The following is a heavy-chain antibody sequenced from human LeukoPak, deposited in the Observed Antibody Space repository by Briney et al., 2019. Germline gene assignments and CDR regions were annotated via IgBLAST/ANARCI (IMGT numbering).Heavy chain of an antibody. D-gene: IGHD3-22*01. CDR2: ISSSSSYI. CDR1: GFTFSSNY. Sequence: PGGSLRLSCAASGFTFSSNYMSWVRQAPGKGLEWVSSISSSSSYIYYADSVKGRFTISRDNAKNSLYLQMNSLRAEDTAVYYCAREYYDSSGTFDYWGQGTLVTVTS. J-gene: IGHJ4*02. V-gene: IGHV3-21*01. CDR3: AREYYDSSGTFDY.